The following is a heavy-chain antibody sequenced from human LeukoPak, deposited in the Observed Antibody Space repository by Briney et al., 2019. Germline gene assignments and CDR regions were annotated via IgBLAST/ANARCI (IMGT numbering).Heavy chain of an antibody. V-gene: IGHV4-34*01. Sequence: SETLSLTCAVYDGSFSNYYWSWIRQPPGKGLEWIGEINDSGRTNYNPSLMSRVTVSVDTSKKQFSLRLTSVTATDTAVYYCARRWNYGRNYYIDVWGKGATVSVSS. CDR3: ARRWNYGRNYYIDV. CDR1: DGSFSNYY. D-gene: IGHD1-7*01. CDR2: INDSGRT. J-gene: IGHJ6*03.